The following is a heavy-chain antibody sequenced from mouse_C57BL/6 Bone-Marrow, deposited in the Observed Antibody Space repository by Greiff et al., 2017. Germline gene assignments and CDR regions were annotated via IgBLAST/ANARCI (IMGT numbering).Heavy chain of an antibody. CDR1: GFTIKNTY. Sequence: EVQLQQSVAELVRPGASVKLSCTASGFTIKNTYMHWVKQRPEQGLEWIGRIDPANGNTQYAPKFQGKATITADTSSNTAYLQLRSLTSEDTAIYYCAKEGSTTVVAYWYFDVWGTGTTVTVSS. J-gene: IGHJ1*03. CDR2: IDPANGNT. D-gene: IGHD1-1*01. CDR3: AKEGSTTVVAYWYFDV. V-gene: IGHV14-3*01.